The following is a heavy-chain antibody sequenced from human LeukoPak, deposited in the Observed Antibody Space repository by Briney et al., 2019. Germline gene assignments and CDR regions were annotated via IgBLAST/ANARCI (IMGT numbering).Heavy chain of an antibody. CDR1: VFAFNSYA. CDR3: AKDQAGARDSYNPSFDY. Sequence: GGSLRLSCAASVFAFNSYAMSWVRQTPRKGLEWVSTISGSTGTTYYADSVKGRFTISRDSFKNTLYLQMNSLRAEDTAIYYCAKDQAGARDSYNPSFDYWGQGTLVTVSS. D-gene: IGHD1-26*01. V-gene: IGHV3-23*01. CDR2: ISGSTGTT. J-gene: IGHJ4*02.